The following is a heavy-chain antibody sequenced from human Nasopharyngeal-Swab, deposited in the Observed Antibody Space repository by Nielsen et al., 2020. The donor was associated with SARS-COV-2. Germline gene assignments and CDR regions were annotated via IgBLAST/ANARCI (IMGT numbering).Heavy chain of an antibody. Sequence: SETLSLTCTVSGYSISSGYYWGWIRQPPGKGLEWIGSIYHSGSTYYNPSLKSRVTISVDTSKNQFSLKLSSVTAADTAVYYCARISGWSGYYLYYYYYMDVWGKGTTVTVSS. V-gene: IGHV4-38-2*02. CDR1: GYSISSGYY. J-gene: IGHJ6*03. CDR3: ARISGWSGYYLYYYYYMDV. D-gene: IGHD3-3*01. CDR2: IYHSGST.